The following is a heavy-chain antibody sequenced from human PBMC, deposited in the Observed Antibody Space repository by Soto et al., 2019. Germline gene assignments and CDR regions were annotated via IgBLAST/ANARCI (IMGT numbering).Heavy chain of an antibody. D-gene: IGHD3-22*01. Sequence: GGSLRLSCAASGFTFADHPMNWVRQAPGKGLEWVSTIGGGFDTYYADSVKGRFTISRDISKTTLYLQMNSLRAEDTAVYYCARGAPYYYDSSGYCGYWGQGTLVTVSS. V-gene: IGHV3-23*01. CDR3: ARGAPYYYDSSGYCGY. J-gene: IGHJ4*02. CDR2: IGGGFDT. CDR1: GFTFADHP.